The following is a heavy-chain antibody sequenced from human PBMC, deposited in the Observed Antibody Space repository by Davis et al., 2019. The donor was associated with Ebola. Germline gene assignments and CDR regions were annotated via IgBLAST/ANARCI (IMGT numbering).Heavy chain of an antibody. CDR1: GFTFSSYA. Sequence: GESLKISCAASGFTFSSYAMHWVRQAPGKGLEWVAVISYDGSNKYYADSVKGRFTISRDNSKNTLYLQMNSLKTEDTAVYYCTRDGGSSLSYWFDPWGQGTLVTVSS. D-gene: IGHD6-13*01. CDR2: ISYDGSNK. J-gene: IGHJ5*02. V-gene: IGHV3-30-3*01. CDR3: TRDGGSSLSYWFDP.